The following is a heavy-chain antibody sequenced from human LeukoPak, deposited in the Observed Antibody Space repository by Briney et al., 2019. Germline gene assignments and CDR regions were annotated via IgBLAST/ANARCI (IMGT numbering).Heavy chain of an antibody. CDR1: GGSISSGGYS. V-gene: IGHV4-30-2*01. J-gene: IGHJ4*02. CDR3: ASQGSYYYGSGIDY. Sequence: PSQTLSLTCAVSGGSISSGGYSWSWIRQPPGKGLEWIGYIYHSGSTYYNPSLKSRVTISVDRSKNQFSLKLSSVTTADTAVYYCASQGSYYYGSGIDYWGQGTLVSVSS. D-gene: IGHD3-10*01. CDR2: IYHSGST.